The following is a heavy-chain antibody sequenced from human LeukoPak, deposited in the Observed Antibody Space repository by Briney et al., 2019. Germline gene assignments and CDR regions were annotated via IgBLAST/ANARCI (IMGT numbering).Heavy chain of an antibody. Sequence: PSETLSLTCTVSGGSISSGSYYWSWIRQPAGKGLEWIGRIYTSGSTNYKPSLKSRVTISVDTSKNQFSLKLSSVTAADTAVYYCARDRGIAEAGFDPWGQGTLVTVSS. D-gene: IGHD6-13*01. CDR3: ARDRGIAEAGFDP. J-gene: IGHJ5*02. CDR2: IYTSGST. CDR1: GGSISSGSYY. V-gene: IGHV4-61*02.